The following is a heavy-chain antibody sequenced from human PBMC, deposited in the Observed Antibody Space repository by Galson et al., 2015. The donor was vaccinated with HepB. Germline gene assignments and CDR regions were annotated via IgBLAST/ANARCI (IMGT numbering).Heavy chain of an antibody. Sequence: SVKVSCKASGGTFSSYTISWVRQAPGQGLEWMGRIIPILGIANYAQKFQGRVTITADKSTSTAYMELSSLRSEDTAVYYCAGPIPPHCSGGSCYSSYYYYGMDVWGQGTTVTVSS. CDR1: GGTFSSYT. V-gene: IGHV1-69*02. D-gene: IGHD2-15*01. J-gene: IGHJ6*02. CDR2: IIPILGIA. CDR3: AGPIPPHCSGGSCYSSYYYYGMDV.